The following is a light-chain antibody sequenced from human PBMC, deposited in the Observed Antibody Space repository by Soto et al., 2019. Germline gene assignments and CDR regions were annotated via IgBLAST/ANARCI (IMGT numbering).Light chain of an antibody. CDR3: QQRSNWPTS. CDR2: DAS. J-gene: IGKJ3*01. Sequence: EIVLTQSPATLSLSPGERATLSCRASQSVSSSLAWHQQKPGQAPRLLIYDASNRATGIPARFSGSGSGTDFTLTISSLEPEDFAVYYCQQRSNWPTSFGPGTKVDIK. V-gene: IGKV3-11*01. CDR1: QSVSSS.